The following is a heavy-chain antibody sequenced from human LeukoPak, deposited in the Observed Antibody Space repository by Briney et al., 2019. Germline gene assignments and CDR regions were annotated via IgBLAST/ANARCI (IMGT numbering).Heavy chain of an antibody. CDR2: IWYDGSNK. D-gene: IGHD3-22*01. CDR1: GFTFSSYS. V-gene: IGHV3-33*08. J-gene: IGHJ4*02. CDR3: ARDGTNYYDSSGYYEAYYFDY. Sequence: GGSLRLSCAASGFTFSSYSMNWVRQAPGKGLEWVAVIWYDGSNKYYADSVKGRFTNSRDNSKNTLYLQMNSLRAEDTAVYYCARDGTNYYDSSGYYEAYYFDYWGQGTLVTVSS.